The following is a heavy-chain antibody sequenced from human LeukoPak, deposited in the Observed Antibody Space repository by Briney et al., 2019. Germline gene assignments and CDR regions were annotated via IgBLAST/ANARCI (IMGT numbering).Heavy chain of an antibody. V-gene: IGHV3-23*01. Sequence: PGGSLRLSCAASGFTFSSYAMSWVRHAPGKGLEWVSTIGGRDGGTYYADSVKGRFTVSRDNSKDTLYLQVNSLRAEDTAVYYCAKLGYCSGGSCYRWFDPWGQGTLVTVSS. D-gene: IGHD2-15*01. CDR3: AKLGYCSGGSCYRWFDP. J-gene: IGHJ5*02. CDR1: GFTFSSYA. CDR2: IGGRDGGT.